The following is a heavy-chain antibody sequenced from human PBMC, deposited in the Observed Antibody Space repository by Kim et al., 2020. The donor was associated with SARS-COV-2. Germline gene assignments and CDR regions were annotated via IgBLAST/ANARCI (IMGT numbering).Heavy chain of an antibody. J-gene: IGHJ5*02. D-gene: IGHD2-2*01. CDR3: ARGGYCSSTSCYRGFDP. CDR2: IYTSGST. Sequence: SETLSLTCTVSGGSISSYYWSWIRQPAGKGLEWIGRIYTSGSTNYNPSLKSRVTMSVDTSKNQFSLKLSSVTAADTAVYYCARGGYCSSTSCYRGFDPWGQGTLVTVSS. V-gene: IGHV4-4*07. CDR1: GGSISSYY.